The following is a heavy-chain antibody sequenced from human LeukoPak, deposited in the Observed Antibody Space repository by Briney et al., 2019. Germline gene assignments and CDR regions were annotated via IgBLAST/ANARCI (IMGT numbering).Heavy chain of an antibody. CDR3: ARTMITANALVY. CDR1: GFTVSSNY. V-gene: IGHV3-53*01. CDR2: IYSGGST. Sequence: GGSLRLSCAASGFTVSSNYMSWVRQAPGKGLEWVSVIYSGGSTYYADSVKGRFTISRDNSKNTVYLQINSLRAEDTAVYYCARTMITANALVYWGQGTLVTVSS. D-gene: IGHD3-22*01. J-gene: IGHJ4*02.